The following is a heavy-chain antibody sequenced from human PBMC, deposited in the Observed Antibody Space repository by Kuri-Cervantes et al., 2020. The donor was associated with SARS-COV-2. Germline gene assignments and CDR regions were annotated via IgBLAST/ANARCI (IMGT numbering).Heavy chain of an antibody. CDR2: ITPFNGNT. J-gene: IGHJ3*02. CDR3: ARSGPGAISREDGALDI. D-gene: IGHD4/OR15-4a*01. CDR1: GDTFTYRF. V-gene: IGHV1-45*02. Sequence: SVKVSCKASGDTFTYRFLHWVRQAPGQAPEWMGWITPFNGNTKYAQKFQDRVTITRDRSMNTAYMELSSLRSEDTAMYYCARSGPGAISREDGALDIWGQGTMVTVSS.